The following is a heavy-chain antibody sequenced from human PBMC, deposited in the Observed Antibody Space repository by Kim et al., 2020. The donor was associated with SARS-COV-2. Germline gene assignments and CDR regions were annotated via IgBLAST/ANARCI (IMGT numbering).Heavy chain of an antibody. CDR1: GFTFSSYW. Sequence: GGSLRLSCAASGFTFSSYWMSWVRQAPGKGLEWVANIKQDGSEKYYVDSVKGRFTISRDNAKNSLYLQMNSLRAEDTAVYYCAREIGGYSYEPLGYYFDYWGQGTLVTVSS. D-gene: IGHD5-18*01. J-gene: IGHJ4*02. CDR3: AREIGGYSYEPLGYYFDY. CDR2: IKQDGSEK. V-gene: IGHV3-7*01.